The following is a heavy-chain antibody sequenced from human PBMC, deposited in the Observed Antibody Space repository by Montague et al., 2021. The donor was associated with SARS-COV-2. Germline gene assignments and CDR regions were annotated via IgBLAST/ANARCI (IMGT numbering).Heavy chain of an antibody. CDR2: XXGVDEK. Sequence: PALVKPTQTLTLTCTFSGFSLNTPEVAVGWIRQPPGKALEWLALXXGVDEKRYGPSLQSRLTITRDTPKSQVVLTMTNMDPVDTATYFCAHGFAGFFDYWGQGILVTVSS. CDR1: GFSLNTPEVA. CDR3: AHGFAGFFDY. V-gene: IGHV2-5*05. J-gene: IGHJ4*02.